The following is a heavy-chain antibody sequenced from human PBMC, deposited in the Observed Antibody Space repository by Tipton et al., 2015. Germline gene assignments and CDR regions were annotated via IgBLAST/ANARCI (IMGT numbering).Heavy chain of an antibody. Sequence: TLSLTCNVSGDSINDYYWSWIRQPPGKGLEWIAYIYYNGNTNYNPSLKSRVTISVDTSKNQFSLRLNSVTAADTAVYYCARGGGYDFWSGYYRGGEFDYWGQGTLVTVSS. V-gene: IGHV4-59*01. J-gene: IGHJ4*02. CDR2: IYYNGNT. CDR1: GDSINDYY. CDR3: ARGGGYDFWSGYYRGGEFDY. D-gene: IGHD3-3*01.